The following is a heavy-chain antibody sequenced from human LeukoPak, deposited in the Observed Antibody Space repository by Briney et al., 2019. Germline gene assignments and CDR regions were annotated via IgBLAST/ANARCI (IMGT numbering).Heavy chain of an antibody. CDR1: GFTFGDYA. D-gene: IGHD2-2*01. J-gene: IGHJ4*02. V-gene: IGHV3-49*04. CDR2: IRSKAYGGTT. Sequence: GGSLRLSCTASGFTFGDYAMSWVRQAPGKGLEWVGFIRSKAYGGTTEYAASVKGRFTISRDDSKSIAYLQMNSLKTEDTAVYYCTRGGVVVPAAPHWGQGTLVTVSS. CDR3: TRGGVVVPAAPH.